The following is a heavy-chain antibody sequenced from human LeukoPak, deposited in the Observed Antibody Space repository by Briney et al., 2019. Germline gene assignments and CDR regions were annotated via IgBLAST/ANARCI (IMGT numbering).Heavy chain of an antibody. D-gene: IGHD3-16*01. CDR1: GFTLSTYG. Sequence: GGSLRLSCEASGFTLSTYGMNWGRRAAGQGVEWVANMNPDRSAKGYVDSVKARFAIARDNADHSLSLHRNSLRSEHAAVYYIASWGAGGNSWGQGTLVTVS. V-gene: IGHV3-7*01. CDR3: ASWGAGGNS. J-gene: IGHJ4*02. CDR2: MNPDRSAK.